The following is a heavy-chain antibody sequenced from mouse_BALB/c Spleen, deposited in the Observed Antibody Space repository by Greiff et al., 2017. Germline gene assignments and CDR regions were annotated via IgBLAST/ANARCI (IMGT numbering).Heavy chain of an antibody. CDR1: GFTFSSYT. Sequence: DVMLVESGGGLVQPGGSLKLSCAASGFTFSSYTMSWVRQTPEKRLEWVAYISNGGGSTYYPDTVKGRFTISRDNAKNTLYLQMSSLKSEDTAMYYCASLGLYDSWFAYWGQGTLVTVSA. CDR3: ASLGLYDSWFAY. J-gene: IGHJ3*01. CDR2: ISNGGGST. D-gene: IGHD2-4*01. V-gene: IGHV5-12-2*01.